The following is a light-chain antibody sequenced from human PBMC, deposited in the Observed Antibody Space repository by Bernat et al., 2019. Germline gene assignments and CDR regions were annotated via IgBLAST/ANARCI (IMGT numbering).Light chain of an antibody. V-gene: IGKV1-8*01. CDR3: QQYYTSPWT. J-gene: IGKJ1*01. CDR2: AAS. CDR1: QGIGSY. Sequence: AIRMTQSPSSLSASRGDRVNITCRASQGIGSYLAWYQQKPGTAPKVLIYAASTLQKGVPSRFSGSGSGTDFTLTISCLQSEDFATYSCQQYYTSPWTFGQGTKVEIK.